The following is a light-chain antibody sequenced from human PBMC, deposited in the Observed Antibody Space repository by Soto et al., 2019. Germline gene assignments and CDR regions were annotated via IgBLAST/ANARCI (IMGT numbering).Light chain of an antibody. CDR1: QSVNSN. CDR3: QQSYSIPWT. Sequence: IVMTQSPATLSVSPGERATLSCRASQSVNSNLAWYQQKPGQAPRLLIYGASTRATGIPDRFSGSGSGTDFTLIISSLQPEDFATYHCQQSYSIPWTSGQGTKVDIK. J-gene: IGKJ1*01. V-gene: IGKV3D-15*01. CDR2: GAS.